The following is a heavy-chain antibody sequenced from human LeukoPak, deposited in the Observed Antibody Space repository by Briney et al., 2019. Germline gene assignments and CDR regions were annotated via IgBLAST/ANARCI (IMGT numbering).Heavy chain of an antibody. CDR2: IYYSGST. CDR1: GGSISSYY. V-gene: IGHV4-59*01. J-gene: IGHJ2*01. CDR3: ARDSRYYYDSSGYSVYFDL. Sequence: SETLSLTCTVSGGSISSYYWSWIRQPPGKGLEWIGYIYYSGSTNYNPSLKSRVTISVDTSKNQFSLKLSSVTAADTAVYYCARDSRYYYDSSGYSVYFDLWGRGTLVTVSS. D-gene: IGHD3-22*01.